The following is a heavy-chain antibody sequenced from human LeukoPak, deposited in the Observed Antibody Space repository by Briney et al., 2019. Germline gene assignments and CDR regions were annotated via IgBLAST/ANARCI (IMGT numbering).Heavy chain of an antibody. D-gene: IGHD5-12*01. J-gene: IGHJ3*02. CDR3: ARLRYSGYVWAFDI. CDR2: IYYSGST. CDR1: CGSISSSSYY. V-gene: IGHV4-39*01. Sequence: PSETLSLTCTVSCGSISSSSYYWGWIRQPPGKGLEWIGSIYYSGSTYYNPSLKSRVTISVDTSKNQFSLKLSSVTAADTAVYYCARLRYSGYVWAFDIWGQGTMVTVSS.